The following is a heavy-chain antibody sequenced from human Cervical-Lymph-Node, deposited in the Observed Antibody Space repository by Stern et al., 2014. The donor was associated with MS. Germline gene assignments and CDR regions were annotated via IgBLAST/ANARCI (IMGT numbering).Heavy chain of an antibody. CDR3: AENMDV. V-gene: IGHV1-2*02. Sequence: VQLVESGAELKKPGASVQVSCKPSGFTFTNYYIHWLRQAPGQRPERMGRISPKNGDTNYAAKFQGRVTMTRDTSFDLVALEVARLRFDDTAVYYCAENMDVWGQGTTVTVSS. J-gene: IGHJ6*02. CDR2: ISPKNGDT. CDR1: GFTFTNYY.